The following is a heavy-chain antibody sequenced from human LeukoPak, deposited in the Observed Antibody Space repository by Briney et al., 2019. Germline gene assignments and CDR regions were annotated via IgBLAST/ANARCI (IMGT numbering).Heavy chain of an antibody. Sequence: GGSLRLSCAASGFTFSSYSMNWVRQAPGKGLEWVSYISSSSSTIYYADSAKGRFTISRDNAKNSLYLQMNSLRAEDTAVYYCARSYCSGGSCTQIDYWGQGTLVTVSS. CDR3: ARSYCSGGSCTQIDY. CDR2: ISSSSSTI. V-gene: IGHV3-48*01. D-gene: IGHD2-15*01. J-gene: IGHJ4*02. CDR1: GFTFSSYS.